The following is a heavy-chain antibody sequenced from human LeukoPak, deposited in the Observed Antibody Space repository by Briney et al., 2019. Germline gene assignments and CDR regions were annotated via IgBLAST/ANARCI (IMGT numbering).Heavy chain of an antibody. J-gene: IGHJ4*02. D-gene: IGHD3-3*01. CDR2: INPSDGST. V-gene: IGHV1-46*01. CDR3: ARETTLERYDFDY. Sequence: ASVKVSCKASGYTFTSYYMHWVRQAPGQGLEWMGIINPSDGSTSYAQKFQGRVTMTRDMSTSTVYMELSSLRSEDTAVYYSARETTLERYDFDYWGQGTLVTVSS. CDR1: GYTFTSYY.